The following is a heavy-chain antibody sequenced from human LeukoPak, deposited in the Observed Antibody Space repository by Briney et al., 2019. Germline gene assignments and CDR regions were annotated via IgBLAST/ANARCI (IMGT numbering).Heavy chain of an antibody. J-gene: IGHJ4*02. V-gene: IGHV3-74*01. CDR1: GFTFSKYW. CDR2: INTDGTVT. D-gene: IGHD6-19*01. Sequence: GGPLRLSCAASGFTFSKYWMLWVRQAPGKGLETVSRINTDGTVTTYADSVKGRFTVSRDNADNTMFLQMNSVRDEDTAVYYCATKQWLAPPPDSWGQGTPVTVSS. CDR3: ATKQWLAPPPDS.